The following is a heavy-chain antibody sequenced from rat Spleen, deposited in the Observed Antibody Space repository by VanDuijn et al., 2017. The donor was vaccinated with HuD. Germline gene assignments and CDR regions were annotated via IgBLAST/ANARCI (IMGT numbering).Heavy chain of an antibody. CDR1: GFSLTSYN. D-gene: IGHD4-6*01. J-gene: IGHJ2*01. CDR2: IWTGGTT. Sequence: QVQLKESGPGLVQPSQTLSLTCTVSGFSLTSYNVHWVRQPTGKGLEWMGVIWTGGTTDYSSALKSRLSISRDTSRSQVFFKMNSLQTEDTAMYFCASWGAWGQGVMVTVSS. V-gene: IGHV2-30*01. CDR3: ASWGA.